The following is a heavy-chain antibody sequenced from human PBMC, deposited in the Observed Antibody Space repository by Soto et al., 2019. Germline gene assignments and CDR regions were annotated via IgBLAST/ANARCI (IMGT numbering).Heavy chain of an antibody. V-gene: IGHV1-69*06. Sequence: SVKVSCKAYGRPFSSYAISWVRQAPGQGPEWMGGIIPIFGTANYAQKFQGRVMITADKSTSTAYMGLSSLGSEDTAVYYCGREMGRGARPYYYYGMDVWGQGTGVTVSS. CDR1: GRPFSSYA. CDR2: IIPIFGTA. J-gene: IGHJ6*02. CDR3: GREMGRGARPYYYYGMDV. D-gene: IGHD2-15*01.